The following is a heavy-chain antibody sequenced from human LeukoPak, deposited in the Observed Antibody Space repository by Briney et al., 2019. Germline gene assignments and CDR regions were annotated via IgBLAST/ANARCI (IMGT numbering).Heavy chain of an antibody. CDR3: TKGGTEPYRDNAFDM. CDR2: IWHDGSNK. V-gene: IGHV3-33*06. J-gene: IGHJ3*02. CDR1: GFTFSNYA. D-gene: IGHD3-16*01. Sequence: GSLRLSCAASGFTFSNYAIHWVRQAPGKGLEWVAIIWHDGSNKYYADSVKGRFTISRDNSKNTLYLQMNSQRAADTAMYYCTKGGTEPYRDNAFDMWDLGTMVTVSS.